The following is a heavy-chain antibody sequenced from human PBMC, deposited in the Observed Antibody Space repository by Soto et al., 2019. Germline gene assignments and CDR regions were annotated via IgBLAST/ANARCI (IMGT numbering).Heavy chain of an antibody. J-gene: IGHJ4*02. CDR3: ARQVYTVVTPFDY. CDR1: GFTFRNFR. D-gene: IGHD2-21*02. Sequence: PGGSLRLSCAASGFTFRNFRMNWVRQAPGRGLEWIAHIKTWDASITATYYADSVKGRFTISRDDAKNSLFLEMTSLRGDDTAVYFCARQVYTVVTPFDYWGQGTPVTVSS. V-gene: IGHV3-48*01. CDR2: IKTWDASITAT.